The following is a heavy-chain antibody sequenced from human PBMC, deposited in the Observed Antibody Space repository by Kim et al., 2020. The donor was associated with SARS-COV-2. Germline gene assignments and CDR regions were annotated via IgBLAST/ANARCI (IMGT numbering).Heavy chain of an antibody. CDR3: VRGHVADDL. CDR2: GKQDGRVK. CDR1: GFSVRNHW. V-gene: IGHV3-7*01. Sequence: GGSLRLSCAASGFSVRNHWMTWVRKAPGKGLEWVASGKQDGRVKEYVDSVMGRFNISRDAAKNSVFLQMNSLRVEDTALSYWVRGHVADDLWGQGTLVTVSS. J-gene: IGHJ5*02. D-gene: IGHD2-21*01.